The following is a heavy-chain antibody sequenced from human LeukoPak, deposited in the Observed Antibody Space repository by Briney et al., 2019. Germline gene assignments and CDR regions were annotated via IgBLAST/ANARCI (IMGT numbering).Heavy chain of an antibody. CDR1: GGSFSDHY. Sequence: SETLSLTCAVYGGSFSDHYWSWIRQSPGKGLEWIGEITHSGSTSYNPSLNGRLTISKDASKNQFSLKLSFVTAADTAVYYCASVPLRHGHLPNHFDYWGQGTLVTVSS. J-gene: IGHJ4*02. V-gene: IGHV4-34*01. D-gene: IGHD1-14*01. CDR2: ITHSGST. CDR3: ASVPLRHGHLPNHFDY.